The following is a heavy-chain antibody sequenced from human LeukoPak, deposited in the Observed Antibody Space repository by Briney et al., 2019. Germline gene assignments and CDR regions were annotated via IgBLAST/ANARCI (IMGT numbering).Heavy chain of an antibody. CDR2: IYSGGST. CDR3: ARAHGPTVTRAYFDY. Sequence: GGSLRLSCAASGFTVSSNYMSWVRQAPGKGLEWVSVIYSGGSTYYADSVKGRFTISRDNSKNTLYLQMNSLRAEDTAVYYCARAHGPTVTRAYFDYWGQGTLVTVSS. D-gene: IGHD4-11*01. CDR1: GFTVSSNY. V-gene: IGHV3-53*01. J-gene: IGHJ4*02.